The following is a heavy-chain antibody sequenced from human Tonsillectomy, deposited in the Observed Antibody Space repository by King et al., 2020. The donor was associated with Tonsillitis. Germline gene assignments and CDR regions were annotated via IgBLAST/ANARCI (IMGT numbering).Heavy chain of an antibody. Sequence: VQLVESGAEVKKPGESLRISCTGSGYSFTNYWISWVRQMPGKGLEWIGKIDPSDSYTNYSPSFQGHVTISADKSISTAYLQWSSLKASDTAMYYCARQRHREIYGVVIDYWGQGTQVTVSS. J-gene: IGHJ4*02. V-gene: IGHV5-10-1*03. D-gene: IGHD3-3*01. CDR3: ARQRHREIYGVVIDY. CDR1: GYSFTNYW. CDR2: IDPSDSYT.